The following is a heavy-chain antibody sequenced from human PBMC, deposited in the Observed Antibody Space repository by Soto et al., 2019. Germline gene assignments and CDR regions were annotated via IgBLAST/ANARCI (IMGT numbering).Heavy chain of an antibody. CDR1: VGTFSSYT. D-gene: IGHD1-1*01. CDR2: IIPILGIA. J-gene: IGHJ6*03. CDR3: ARDSPEPEVHSYYYMDV. Sequence: QVQLVQSGAEVKKPGSSVKVSCKASVGTFSSYTISWVRQAPGQGLEWMGRIIPILGIANYAQKFQGRVTITADKSTSTAYMELSSLRSEDTAVYYCARDSPEPEVHSYYYMDVWGKGTTVTVSS. V-gene: IGHV1-69*08.